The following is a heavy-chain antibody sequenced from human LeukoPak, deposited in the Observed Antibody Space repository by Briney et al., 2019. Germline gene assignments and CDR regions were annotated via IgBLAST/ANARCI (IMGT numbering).Heavy chain of an antibody. CDR1: RGTFSSYV. CDR3: ARVVPGPNNRFDP. J-gene: IGHJ5*02. V-gene: IGHV1-69*06. D-gene: IGHD2-8*02. Sequence: SVKLSCKASRGTFSSYVIRCVRQAPGQGLEWMGGIIPIFGTANYAQKFQGRVTITADKSTSTAYMELSSLRSEDTAVYYCARVVPGPNNRFDPWGQGTLVTVSS. CDR2: IIPIFGTA.